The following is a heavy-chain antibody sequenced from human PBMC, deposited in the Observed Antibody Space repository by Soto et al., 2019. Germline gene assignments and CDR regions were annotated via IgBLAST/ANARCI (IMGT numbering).Heavy chain of an antibody. J-gene: IGHJ4*02. Sequence: LRLSCSASCFTISSYGILCVRQPPAKGLEWLAVITYDDSNKYYADSVKGRFTITRDNYKNTMYLKMKTLRAEDTAVYYCAKERVEDYGGFFDYWGQGTLVTVSS. D-gene: IGHD4-17*01. CDR2: ITYDDSNK. CDR1: CFTISSYG. CDR3: AKERVEDYGGFFDY. V-gene: IGHV3-30*18.